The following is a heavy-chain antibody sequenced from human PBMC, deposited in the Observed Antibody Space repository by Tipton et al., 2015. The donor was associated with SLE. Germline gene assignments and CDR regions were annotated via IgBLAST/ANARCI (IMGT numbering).Heavy chain of an antibody. CDR3: VRGGFDAHDAFDI. Sequence: QSGAEVKKPGESLKLSCKVSGYTFTLYWIGWVRQMPGKGLEWMGIIFPAGSHTTYSPSFQGQVTISADESISTTYLQWNSLKASDTAIYYCVRGGFDAHDAFDIWGRGTMVTVSS. V-gene: IGHV5-51*03. CDR1: GYTFTLYW. CDR2: IFPAGSHT. J-gene: IGHJ3*02. D-gene: IGHD5-12*01.